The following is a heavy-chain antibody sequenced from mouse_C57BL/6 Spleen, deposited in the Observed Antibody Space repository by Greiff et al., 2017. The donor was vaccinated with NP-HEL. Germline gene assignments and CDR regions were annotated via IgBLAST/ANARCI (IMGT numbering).Heavy chain of an antibody. D-gene: IGHD1-1*01. CDR3: TRGLLSSYFDY. CDR2: ISSGGDYI. Sequence: EVKLMESGEGLVKPGGSLKLSCAASGFTFSSYAMSWVRQTPEKRLEWVAYISSGGDYIYYADTVKGRFTISRDNARNTLYLQMSSLKSEDTAMYYCTRGLLSSYFDYWGQGTTLTVSS. J-gene: IGHJ2*01. CDR1: GFTFSSYA. V-gene: IGHV5-9-1*02.